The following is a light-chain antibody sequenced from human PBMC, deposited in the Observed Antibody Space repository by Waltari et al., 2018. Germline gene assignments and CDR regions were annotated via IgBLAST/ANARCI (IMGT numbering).Light chain of an antibody. J-gene: IGLJ3*02. CDR1: SGHSSNI. Sequence: QLVLTQSPSASASLGAPVKLTCTLSSGHSSNIISWLQQQPGKGPRYTMKVNSDGSHSKGDDIPNRFSGSSSGAKRYRTISSLQSEDEADYYCETGGHGTWVFGGGTKLTVL. CDR3: ETGGHGTWV. V-gene: IGLV4-69*01. CDR2: VNSDGSH.